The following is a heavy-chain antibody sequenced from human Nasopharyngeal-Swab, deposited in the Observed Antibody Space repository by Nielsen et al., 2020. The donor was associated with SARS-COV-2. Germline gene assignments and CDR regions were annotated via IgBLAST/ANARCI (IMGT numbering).Heavy chain of an antibody. J-gene: IGHJ4*02. V-gene: IGHV1-69*01. CDR3: ARSLSPDCGGDCYYFDY. D-gene: IGHD2-21*01. Sequence: WVRQAPGQGLEWMGGIIPTFGTANYAQKFQGRVTITADESTSTAYMELSSLRSEDTAVYYCARSLSPDCGGDCYYFDYWGQGTLVTVSS. CDR2: IIPTFGTA.